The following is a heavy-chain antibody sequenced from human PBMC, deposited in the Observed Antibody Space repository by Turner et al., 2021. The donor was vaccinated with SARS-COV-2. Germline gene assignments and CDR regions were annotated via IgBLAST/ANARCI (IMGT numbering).Heavy chain of an antibody. CDR3: ARQPGGVIQNTKYFHH. D-gene: IGHD3-16*01. CDR2: IHYRGNT. Sequence: GGVRQPPGKGLEGLGSIHYRGNTYYNPSLESRVTLSVDTSKNQFSLNLTSVTSADTAVDYCARQPGGVIQNTKYFHHWGQGTLVTVSS. V-gene: IGHV4-39*01. J-gene: IGHJ1*01.